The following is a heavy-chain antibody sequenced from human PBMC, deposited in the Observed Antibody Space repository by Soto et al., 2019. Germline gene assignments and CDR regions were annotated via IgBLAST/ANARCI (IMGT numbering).Heavy chain of an antibody. V-gene: IGHV3-23*01. Sequence: GGSLRLSCAASGFTFSSDAMSWGRQAPGKGLEWVSAMSGSGGSTYYADSVKGRFTISRDNSKNTLYLKMNSLRAEATAVYYCAKDLVRFLEWLFPFDYWGQGTLVTVSS. D-gene: IGHD3-3*01. CDR1: GFTFSSDA. CDR3: AKDLVRFLEWLFPFDY. CDR2: MSGSGGST. J-gene: IGHJ4*02.